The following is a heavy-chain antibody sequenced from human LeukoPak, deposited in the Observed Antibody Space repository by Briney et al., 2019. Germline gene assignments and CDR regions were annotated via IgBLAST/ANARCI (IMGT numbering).Heavy chain of an antibody. Sequence: SVKVSCKASDYTFTSHGFSWVRQAPGQGLEWMGGIIPIFGTANYAQKFQGRVTITTDESTSTAYMELSSLRSEDTAVYYCARARNYGSGSYYLDWGQGTLVTVSS. CDR1: DYTFTSHG. CDR2: IIPIFGTA. V-gene: IGHV1-69*05. CDR3: ARARNYGSGSYYLD. D-gene: IGHD3-10*01. J-gene: IGHJ4*02.